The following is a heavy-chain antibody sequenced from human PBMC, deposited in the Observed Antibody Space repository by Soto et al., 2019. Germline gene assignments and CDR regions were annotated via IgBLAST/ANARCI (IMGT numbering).Heavy chain of an antibody. CDR2: ISAYNGNT. J-gene: IGHJ4*02. V-gene: IGHV1-18*04. CDR1: GYTFTSYG. Sequence: QVQLVQSGAEVKKPGASVKVSCKASGYTFTSYGISWVRQAPGQGLEWMGWISAYNGNTNYAQKLQGRVTMTTDTSTSTAYTELRSLRSDETAVYYCASDYPLERDYVGVWGKFDSWGQGTLVTVSS. D-gene: IGHD3-16*01. CDR3: ASDYPLERDYVGVWGKFDS.